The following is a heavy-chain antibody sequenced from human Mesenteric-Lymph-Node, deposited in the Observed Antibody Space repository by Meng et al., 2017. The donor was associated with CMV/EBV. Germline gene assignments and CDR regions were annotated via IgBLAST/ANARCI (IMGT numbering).Heavy chain of an antibody. V-gene: IGHV3-23*01. J-gene: IGHJ5*02. CDR1: FTFSSYD. Sequence: FTFSSYDRSWVRQAPGRGLEWVSAISGSGGGTFYADSVKGRFTISRDNSKNTLYLQMNSLRAEDTAIYYCAKVALGYCTSTSCYWFDPWGQGTLVTVSS. CDR2: ISGSGGGT. CDR3: AKVALGYCTSTSCYWFDP. D-gene: IGHD2-2*01.